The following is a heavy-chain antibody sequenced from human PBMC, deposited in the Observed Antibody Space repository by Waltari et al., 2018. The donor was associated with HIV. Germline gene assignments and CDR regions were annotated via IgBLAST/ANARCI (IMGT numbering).Heavy chain of an antibody. D-gene: IGHD2-15*01. CDR3: ARHVEGKRLRPQELDY. CDR1: GYSFTSYW. CDR2: IDPGDADT. Sequence: EVQLVQSGAEVKKPGESLKISCKGSGYSFTSYWIGWVRQMPGKRLEWMGVIDPGDADTRYSPSFQGQVTISADKSISTAYLQWSSLKASDTAMYYCARHVEGKRLRPQELDYWGQGTLVTVSS. V-gene: IGHV5-51*01. J-gene: IGHJ4*02.